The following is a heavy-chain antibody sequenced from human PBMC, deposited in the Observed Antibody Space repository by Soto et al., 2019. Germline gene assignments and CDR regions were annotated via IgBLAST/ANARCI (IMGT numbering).Heavy chain of an antibody. CDR2: MNPNSGNT. Sequence: EGPVKVSCKASGYTFTSYDINWVRQATGQGLEWMGWMNPNSGNTDYSQKFQGRVTMTRNTSISTAYMELSSLRSEDTAVYYCARNEVGTYHFDDWGQRTLVTVTS. J-gene: IGHJ4*02. V-gene: IGHV1-8*01. D-gene: IGHD1-1*01. CDR1: GYTFTSYD. CDR3: ARNEVGTYHFDD.